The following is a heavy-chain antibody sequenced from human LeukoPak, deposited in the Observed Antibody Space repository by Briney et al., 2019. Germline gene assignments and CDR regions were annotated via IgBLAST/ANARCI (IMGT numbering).Heavy chain of an antibody. J-gene: IGHJ4*02. D-gene: IGHD3-3*01. V-gene: IGHV1-2*02. CDR1: GYTFTGYY. CDR3: ARDCGITIFGVATPDY. Sequence: ASVKVSCKASGYTFTGYYMHWVRQAPGQVLAWMGWINPNSGGTNYAQKFQGRVTMTRDTSISTAYMELSRLRSDDTAVYYCARDCGITIFGVATPDYWGQGTLVTVSS. CDR2: INPNSGGT.